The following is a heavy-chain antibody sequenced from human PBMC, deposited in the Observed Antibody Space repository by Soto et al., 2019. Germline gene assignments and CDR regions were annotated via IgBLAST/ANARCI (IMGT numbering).Heavy chain of an antibody. CDR3: ARGIKWLRLGIDY. Sequence: SETLSLTCAVYGGSFSGYYWSWIRQPPGKGLEWIGEINHSGSTNYNPSLKSRVTISVDTSKNQFSLKLSSVTAADTAVYYCARGIKWLRLGIDYWGQGTLVTVS. CDR2: INHSGST. D-gene: IGHD5-12*01. CDR1: GGSFSGYY. J-gene: IGHJ4*02. V-gene: IGHV4-34*01.